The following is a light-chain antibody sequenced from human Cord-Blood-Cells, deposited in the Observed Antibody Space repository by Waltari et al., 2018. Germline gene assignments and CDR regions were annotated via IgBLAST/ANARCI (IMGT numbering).Light chain of an antibody. J-gene: IGKJ4*01. V-gene: IGKV3-20*01. CDR2: GAS. Sequence: EIVLTQSPGTLSLSPGEKATLSCRASQSVSSSYLAWYQQKPGQAPRLLIYGASSRATGIPDRVSGSGSGTDFTLTIIRLEPEDCAVYYCQQYGSAPLTFGGGTKVEIK. CDR3: QQYGSAPLT. CDR1: QSVSSSY.